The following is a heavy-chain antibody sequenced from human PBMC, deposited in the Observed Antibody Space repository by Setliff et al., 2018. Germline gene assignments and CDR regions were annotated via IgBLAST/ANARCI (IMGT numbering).Heavy chain of an antibody. V-gene: IGHV3-7*03. CDR1: GFTFSSYW. CDR2: IKQDGGEK. D-gene: IGHD2-8*02. Sequence: LRLSCAASGFTFSSYWMSWVRQAPGKGLEWVANIKQDGGEKYYVGSVKGRFTISRDNANNLLYLHMSSLRAEDTAVYYCARDFSTGSSPWGQGTLVTVSS. CDR3: ARDFSTGSSP. J-gene: IGHJ5*02.